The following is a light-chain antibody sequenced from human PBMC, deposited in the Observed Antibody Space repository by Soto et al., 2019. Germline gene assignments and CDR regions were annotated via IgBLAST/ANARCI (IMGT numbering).Light chain of an antibody. V-gene: IGKV3-20*01. CDR3: HQYGSSFGT. CDR1: QSVNGNF. J-gene: IGKJ1*01. Sequence: EIVLTQSPGTLSLSAGERATLSCRVSQSVNGNFLAWYQHIPGRAPRLLIYGASSRATGIPDRFSGSGSGTDFPLPSDRREPEVSAFYSCHQYGSSFGTLGQGTKGDIK. CDR2: GAS.